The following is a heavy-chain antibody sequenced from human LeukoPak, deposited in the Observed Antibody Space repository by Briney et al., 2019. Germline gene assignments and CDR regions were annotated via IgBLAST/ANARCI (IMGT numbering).Heavy chain of an antibody. CDR3: AKDRRSGWYQPRSFDY. Sequence: RGSLRLSCAPSGFTLSSDAMSWVRQAPGKGLEWVSAICGSGGSTYYADSVKGRFTISRDNSKNTLYLQMNSLRAEDTAVYYCAKDRRSGWYQPRSFDYWGQGTLVTVSS. V-gene: IGHV3-23*01. D-gene: IGHD6-19*01. CDR2: ICGSGGST. J-gene: IGHJ4*02. CDR1: GFTLSSDA.